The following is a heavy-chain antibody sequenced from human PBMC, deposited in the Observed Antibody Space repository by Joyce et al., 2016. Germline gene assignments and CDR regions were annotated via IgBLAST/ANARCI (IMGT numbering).Heavy chain of an antibody. J-gene: IGHJ4*02. CDR3: AKILTATYSSGWFLDY. CDR2: ITYEGIYK. CDR1: GLTLSNYG. D-gene: IGHD6-25*01. Sequence: QVQLVESGGGVVQPGRSLRLSCAASGLTLSNYGVHWVRQAPGKGLEWVAVITYEGIYKDYADSVKGRFTISRDNSKKTVFLEMNSLRTEDTAVYYCAKILTATYSSGWFLDYWGQGTLVTVSS. V-gene: IGHV3-30*18.